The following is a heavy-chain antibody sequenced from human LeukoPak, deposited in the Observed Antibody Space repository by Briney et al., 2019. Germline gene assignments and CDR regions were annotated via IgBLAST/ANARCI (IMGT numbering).Heavy chain of an antibody. D-gene: IGHD2-15*01. J-gene: IGHJ5*02. V-gene: IGHV1-2*02. CDR1: GYTFTSYA. CDR2: INPNSGGT. CDR3: ARNRRVLVVVAATNQNENWFDP. Sequence: ASVKVSCKASGYTFTSYAMNWVRQAPGQGLEWMGWINPNSGGTNYAQKFQGRVTMTRDTSISTAYMELSRLRSDDTAVYYCARNRRVLVVVAATNQNENWFDPWGQGTLVTVSS.